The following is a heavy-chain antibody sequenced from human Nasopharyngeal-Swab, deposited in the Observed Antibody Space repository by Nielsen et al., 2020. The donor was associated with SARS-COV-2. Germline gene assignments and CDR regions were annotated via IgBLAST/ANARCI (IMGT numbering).Heavy chain of an antibody. CDR3: ARVLRYFDWLCFDY. Sequence: CTVSGGSISSGGYYWSWIRQHPGKGLEWIGYIYYSGSTYYNPSLKSRVTISVDTSKNQFSLKLSSVTAADTAVYYCARVLRYFDWLCFDYWGQGTLVTVSS. V-gene: IGHV4-31*03. CDR1: GGSISSGGYY. D-gene: IGHD3-9*01. J-gene: IGHJ4*02. CDR2: IYYSGST.